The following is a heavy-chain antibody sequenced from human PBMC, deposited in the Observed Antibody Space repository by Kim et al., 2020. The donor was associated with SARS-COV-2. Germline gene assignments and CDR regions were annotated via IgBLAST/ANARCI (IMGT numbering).Heavy chain of an antibody. Sequence: GESLKISCKGSGYSFTSYWISWVRQMPGKGLEWMGRIDPSDSYTNYSPSFQGHVTISADKSISTAYLQWSSLKASDTAMYYCAAGRYFDWLSGDAFDIWGQGTMVTVSS. CDR2: IDPSDSYT. CDR3: AAGRYFDWLSGDAFDI. D-gene: IGHD3-9*01. V-gene: IGHV5-10-1*01. CDR1: GYSFTSYW. J-gene: IGHJ3*02.